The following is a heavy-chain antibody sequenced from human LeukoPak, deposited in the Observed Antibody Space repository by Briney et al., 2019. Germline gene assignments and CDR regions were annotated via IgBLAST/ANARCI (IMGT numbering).Heavy chain of an antibody. D-gene: IGHD3-22*01. CDR1: GGTFSSYA. CDR2: IIPIFGTA. Sequence: SVKVSCKASGGTFSSYAISWVRQAPGQGLEWMGRIIPIFGTANYAQKFQGRVTITTDESTSTAYMELSSLKSEDTAVYYCARGYYDSSGYYYHGIDYWGQGTLVTVSS. J-gene: IGHJ4*02. CDR3: ARGYYDSSGYYYHGIDY. V-gene: IGHV1-69*05.